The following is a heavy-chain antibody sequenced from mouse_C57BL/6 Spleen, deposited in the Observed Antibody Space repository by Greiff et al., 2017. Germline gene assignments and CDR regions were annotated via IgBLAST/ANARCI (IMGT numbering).Heavy chain of an antibody. CDR3: ARESNSDGLAY. Sequence: VQLQQPGAELVKPGASVKMSCKASGYTFTSYWITWVKQRPGQGLVWIGDIYPGSGSTNYNEKFKSKATLTVDTSSSTAYMQLSSLTSEDSAVYDGARESNSDGLAYWGQGTLVTVSA. V-gene: IGHV1-55*01. D-gene: IGHD2-3*01. J-gene: IGHJ3*01. CDR1: GYTFTSYW. CDR2: IYPGSGST.